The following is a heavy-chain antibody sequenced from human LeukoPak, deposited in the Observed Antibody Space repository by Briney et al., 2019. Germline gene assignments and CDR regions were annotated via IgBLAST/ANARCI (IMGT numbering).Heavy chain of an antibody. CDR1: GGSFSGYY. Sequence: SETLSLTCAVYGGSFSGYYWSWIRQPPGKGLEWIGEINHSGSTNYNPSLKSRVTISVDTSKNQFSLKLSSVTAADTAVYYCARALITGYSSSWYRNWFDPWGQGTLVTVSS. V-gene: IGHV4-34*01. D-gene: IGHD6-13*01. CDR3: ARALITGYSSSWYRNWFDP. J-gene: IGHJ5*02. CDR2: INHSGST.